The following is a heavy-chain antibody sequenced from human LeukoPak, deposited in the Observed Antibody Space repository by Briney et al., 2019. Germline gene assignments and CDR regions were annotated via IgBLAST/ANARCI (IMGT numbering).Heavy chain of an antibody. V-gene: IGHV3-30*18. Sequence: GRSLRLSCAASGFTFSRDGMHWVRQAPGKGLEWVAVISYDGSNKYYADSVKGRFTFSRDNSKNTLYLQMNSLRSEDTAVYYCEKDRGSASGLYHFYYWGQGTLVTVSS. CDR1: GFTFSRDG. CDR2: ISYDGSNK. CDR3: EKDRGSASGLYHFYY. D-gene: IGHD6-19*01. J-gene: IGHJ4*02.